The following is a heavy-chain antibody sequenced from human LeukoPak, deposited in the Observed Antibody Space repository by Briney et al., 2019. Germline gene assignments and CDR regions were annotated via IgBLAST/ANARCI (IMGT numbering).Heavy chain of an antibody. D-gene: IGHD6-19*01. CDR1: GGTFSSYA. Sequence: ASVKVSCKASGGTFSSYAISWVRQAPGQGLEWMGRIIPILGIANYAQKFQGRVTITADKSTSTAYMELSSLRSEDTAVYYCARVSAVAGTHNYYGMDVWGQGTTVTVSS. CDR3: ARVSAVAGTHNYYGMDV. CDR2: IIPILGIA. V-gene: IGHV1-69*04. J-gene: IGHJ6*02.